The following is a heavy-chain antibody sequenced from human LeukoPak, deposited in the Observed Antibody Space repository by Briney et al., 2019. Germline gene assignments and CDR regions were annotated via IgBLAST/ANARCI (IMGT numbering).Heavy chain of an antibody. D-gene: IGHD3-22*01. CDR2: IYHSGST. J-gene: IGHJ4*02. Sequence: PSETLSLTCTVSGGSISSSSYYWGWIRQPPGKGLEWIGSIYHSGSTYYNPSLKSRVTISVDTSKNQFSLKLSSVTAADTAVYYCARDGDYYDSSGYTNYFDYWGQGTLVTVSS. V-gene: IGHV4-39*07. CDR3: ARDGDYYDSSGYTNYFDY. CDR1: GGSISSSSYY.